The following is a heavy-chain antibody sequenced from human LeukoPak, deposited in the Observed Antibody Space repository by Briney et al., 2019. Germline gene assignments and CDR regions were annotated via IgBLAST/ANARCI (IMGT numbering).Heavy chain of an antibody. J-gene: IGHJ3*02. Sequence: GGSLRLSCAASGFTFSSYAMHWVRQVPGKGLEYVSAISSNGGSTYYANSVKGRFTISRDNSKNTLYLQMGSLRAEDMAVYYCATRARTSRGYCSGGSCHRGAFDIWGQGTMVTVSS. V-gene: IGHV3-64*01. CDR1: GFTFSSYA. CDR3: ATRARTSRGYCSGGSCHRGAFDI. CDR2: ISSNGGST. D-gene: IGHD2-15*01.